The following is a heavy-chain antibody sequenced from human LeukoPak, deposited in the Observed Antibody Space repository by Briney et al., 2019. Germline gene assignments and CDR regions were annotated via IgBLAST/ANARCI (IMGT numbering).Heavy chain of an antibody. CDR3: ARCGTYAFDAFDL. CDR1: GFTFSSYS. V-gene: IGHV3-21*01. Sequence: GGSLRLSCAASGFTFSSYSMNWVRQAPGKGLEWVSSISSSSSYIYYADSVKGRFTISRDNAKNSLYLQMNSLRAEDTAVYYCARCGTYAFDAFDLWGQGTMVTVSS. D-gene: IGHD1-26*01. J-gene: IGHJ3*01. CDR2: ISSSSSYI.